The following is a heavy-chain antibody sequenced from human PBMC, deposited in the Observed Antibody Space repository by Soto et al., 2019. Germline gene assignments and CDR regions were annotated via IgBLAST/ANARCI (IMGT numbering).Heavy chain of an antibody. V-gene: IGHV3-23*01. CDR3: AKVGFPYSYGYLFYY. Sequence: GGSLRLSCAASAFTFRSFAMNWVRQAPGKGLEWVSAISGSGGSTYYADSVKGRFTISRDNSKNTLYLQMNSLRVEDTAVYYCAKVGFPYSYGYLFYYWGQGTLVTVSS. J-gene: IGHJ4*02. D-gene: IGHD5-18*01. CDR1: AFTFRSFA. CDR2: ISGSGGST.